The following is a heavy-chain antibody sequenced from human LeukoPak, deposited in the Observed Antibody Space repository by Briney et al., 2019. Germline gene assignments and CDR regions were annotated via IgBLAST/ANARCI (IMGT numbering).Heavy chain of an antibody. J-gene: IGHJ4*02. D-gene: IGHD6-6*01. CDR2: IYYSGST. Sequence: SETLSLTCTVSGGSISSSSYYWGWVRQPPGKGLEWIGSIYYSGSTYYNPSLKSRVTISVDTSKNQFSLKLSSVTAADTAVYYCARFFEYSFSYWGQGTLVTVSS. CDR3: ARFFEYSFSY. CDR1: GGSISSSSYY. V-gene: IGHV4-39*01.